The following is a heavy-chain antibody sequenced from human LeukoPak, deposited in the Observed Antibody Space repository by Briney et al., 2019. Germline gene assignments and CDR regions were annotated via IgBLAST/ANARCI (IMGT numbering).Heavy chain of an antibody. CDR2: IYSGGST. CDR1: GFTVSSKY. J-gene: IGHJ6*02. Sequence: GGSLRLSCAASGFTVSSKYMTWVRQAPGKGLEWVSIIYSGGSTYYADSVKGRFTISRDNSKNTLNLQMNSLRAEDTAVYYCARNTDYYYGMDVWGQGTTVTVSS. V-gene: IGHV3-53*01. CDR3: ARNTDYYYGMDV. D-gene: IGHD1/OR15-1a*01.